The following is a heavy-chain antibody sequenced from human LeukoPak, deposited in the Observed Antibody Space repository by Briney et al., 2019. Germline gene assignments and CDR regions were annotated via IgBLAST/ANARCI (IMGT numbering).Heavy chain of an antibody. CDR3: AREKLGGHDY. V-gene: IGHV4-31*03. CDR1: GGSISSGGYY. J-gene: IGHJ4*02. D-gene: IGHD7-27*01. Sequence: PSQTLSLTCTVSGGSISSGGYYWGWIRQHPGKGLEWIGYIYYSGSAYYNPSLKSRVTISVDTSKNQFLLDLNYVTAADTAVYYCAREKLGGHDYWGQGTLVTVSS. CDR2: IYYSGSA.